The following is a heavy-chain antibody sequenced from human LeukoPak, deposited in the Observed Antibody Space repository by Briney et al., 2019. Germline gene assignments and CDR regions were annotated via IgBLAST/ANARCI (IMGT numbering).Heavy chain of an antibody. D-gene: IGHD6-19*01. CDR2: MSQSGST. CDR1: GGSFSGYY. V-gene: IGHV4-34*01. Sequence: SETLSLTCVVYGGSFSGYYWTWIRQTPNKGLECIEEMSQSGSTNYNPSLKSRVTISLDTSKSQFSLKLSSVTAADTGVYYCARGKIALAVFDYWGQGTLVTVSS. CDR3: ARGKIALAVFDY. J-gene: IGHJ4*02.